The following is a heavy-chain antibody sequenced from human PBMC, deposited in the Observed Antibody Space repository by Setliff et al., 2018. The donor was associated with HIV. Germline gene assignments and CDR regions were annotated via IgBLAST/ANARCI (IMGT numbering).Heavy chain of an antibody. CDR3: ARDPTTVMDYFDY. J-gene: IGHJ4*02. CDR1: GGTFSNYA. V-gene: IGHV1-69*13. D-gene: IGHD4-17*01. CDR2: IIPIFGTG. Sequence: SVKVSCKASGGTFSNYAISWVRQAPGQGLEWMGGIIPIFGTGVYAQKFQGRVTITADESTTTAYMELSSLRSEDTAVYYCARDPTTVMDYFDYWGQGTLVTVSS.